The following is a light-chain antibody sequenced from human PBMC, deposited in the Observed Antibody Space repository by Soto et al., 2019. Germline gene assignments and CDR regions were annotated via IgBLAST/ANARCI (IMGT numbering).Light chain of an antibody. J-gene: IGLJ2*01. CDR2: DVS. V-gene: IGLV2-14*01. Sequence: QSALTQPASVSGSPGQSITISCTGTSSDVGGYNYVSWYQQHPGKAPKLMIYDVSNRPSGVSNRFSGSKSGNTAALTTSGLQAEDEADDYCSCYSSSSPLMVFGGGTKLTVL. CDR1: SSDVGGYNY. CDR3: SCYSSSSPLMV.